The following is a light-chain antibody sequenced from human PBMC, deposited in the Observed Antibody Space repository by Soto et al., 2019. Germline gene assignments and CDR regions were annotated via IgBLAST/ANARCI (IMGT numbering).Light chain of an antibody. CDR2: DSS. V-gene: IGKV1-9*01. Sequence: DIQLTQSPSFLSASVEDRVTISCRASYDISSSLAWYQQEPGKPPKLLIYDSSTLKTGVPSRFTGSGSGRNFTLTISGLPFGDFATYFCQQLSHYPYTFGQGTKLEI. J-gene: IGKJ2*01. CDR3: QQLSHYPYT. CDR1: YDISSS.